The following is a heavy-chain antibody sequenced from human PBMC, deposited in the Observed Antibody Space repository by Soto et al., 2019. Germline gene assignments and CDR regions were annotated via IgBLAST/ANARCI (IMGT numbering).Heavy chain of an antibody. V-gene: IGHV4-34*01. D-gene: IGHD2-15*01. CDR3: ARPASQYCSGGSCYSNNWFDP. CDR1: GGSFSGYY. J-gene: IGHJ5*02. CDR2: INHSGST. Sequence: SETLSLTCAVYGGSFSGYYLSWIRQPPGKGLEWIGEINHSGSTNYNPSLKSRVTISVDTSKNQFSLKLSSVTAADTAVYYCARPASQYCSGGSCYSNNWFDPWGQGTLVTVSS.